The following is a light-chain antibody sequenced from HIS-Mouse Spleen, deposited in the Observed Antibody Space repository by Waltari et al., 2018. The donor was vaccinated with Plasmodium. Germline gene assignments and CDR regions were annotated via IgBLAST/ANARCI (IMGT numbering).Light chain of an antibody. Sequence: EIVMTQSPATLSVSPGERATLSCRASQSVSSNLAWYQQKPGQAPRLHIYGASTSATGIPARFIGSGSGTKFTLTISSLQSEDFAVYYCQQYNNWSFTFGPGTKVDIK. CDR2: GAS. V-gene: IGKV3-15*01. J-gene: IGKJ3*01. CDR3: QQYNNWSFT. CDR1: QSVSSN.